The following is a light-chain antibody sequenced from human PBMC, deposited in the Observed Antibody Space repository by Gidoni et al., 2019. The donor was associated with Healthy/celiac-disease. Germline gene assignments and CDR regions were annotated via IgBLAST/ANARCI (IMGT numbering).Light chain of an antibody. CDR1: QDISNY. CDR3: QQYDNLPPLT. V-gene: IGKV1-33*01. Sequence: DIQMTRYPSSLSASVGNRVTITCQASQDISNYLNWYQQKPGKAPKLLIYAASNLETGVPSRFSGSGSGTDFTFTISSLQPEDFATYYCQQYDNLPPLTFGRGTKVEIK. CDR2: AAS. J-gene: IGKJ4*01.